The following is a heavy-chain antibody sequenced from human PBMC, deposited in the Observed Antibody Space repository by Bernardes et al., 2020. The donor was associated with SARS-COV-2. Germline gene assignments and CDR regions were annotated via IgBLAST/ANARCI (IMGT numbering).Heavy chain of an antibody. V-gene: IGHV5-51*01. J-gene: IGHJ4*02. D-gene: IGHD6-13*01. CDR1: RYSFTRYW. CDR2: IYPGDSDT. CDR3: ARHLTYSSSWPTFDY. Sequence: GAYLKISCKVSRYSFTRYWSGWVRPIPGKGLEWMGIIYPGDSDTRYSPSFQGQVTISADKSISTAYLQWSSLKASDTAMYYCARHLTYSSSWPTFDYWGQGTLVTVSS.